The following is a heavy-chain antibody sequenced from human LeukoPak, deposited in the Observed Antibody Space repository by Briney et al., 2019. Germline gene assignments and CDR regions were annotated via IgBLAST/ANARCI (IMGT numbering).Heavy chain of an antibody. CDR3: ARGHYYGSGSYTPYYYYGMDV. J-gene: IGHJ6*02. D-gene: IGHD3-10*01. CDR2: INPNSGGT. V-gene: IGHV1-2*02. CDR1: GYTFTCYH. Sequence: ASVKVSCKASGYTFTCYHMHWVRQAPGQGLEWMGWINPNSGGTNYAQKFQGRVTMTRDTSISTAYMELSRLRSDDTAVYYCARGHYYGSGSYTPYYYYGMDVWGQGTTVTVSS.